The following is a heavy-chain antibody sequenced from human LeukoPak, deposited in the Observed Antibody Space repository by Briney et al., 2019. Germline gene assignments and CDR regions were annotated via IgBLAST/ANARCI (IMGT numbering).Heavy chain of an antibody. CDR1: GYTFTSYD. CDR3: ARGRRLRGWYPNDWFDP. CDR2: MNPNSGNT. D-gene: IGHD6-19*01. J-gene: IGHJ5*02. Sequence: ASVKVSCKASGYTFTSYDINWVRQATGQGLEWMGWMNPNSGNTGYAQKFQGRVTMTRNTSISTAYMELSSLRSEDTAVYYCARGRRLRGWYPNDWFDPWGQGTLVTVSS. V-gene: IGHV1-8*01.